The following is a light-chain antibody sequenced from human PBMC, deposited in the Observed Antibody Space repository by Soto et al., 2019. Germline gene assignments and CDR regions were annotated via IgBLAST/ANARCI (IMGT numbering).Light chain of an antibody. V-gene: IGKV3-11*01. J-gene: IGKJ3*01. CDR3: QQRRDWPLFT. CDR1: QSVASY. Sequence: EIVLTQSPATLSLSPGERATLSCRASQSVASYLAWYQEKPGQAPRLLIYDASNRATGIPARFSGSGSGTDFTLTISSLEPDDFALYYCQQRRDWPLFTFGPGTKVDVK. CDR2: DAS.